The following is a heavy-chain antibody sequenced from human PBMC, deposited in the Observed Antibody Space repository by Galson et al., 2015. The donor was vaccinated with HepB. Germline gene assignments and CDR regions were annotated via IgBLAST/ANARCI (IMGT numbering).Heavy chain of an antibody. CDR2: ISSSSSYI. J-gene: IGHJ6*02. CDR1: GFTVSSYS. Sequence: SLRLSCAASGFTVSSYSMNWVRQAPGKGLEWVSPISSSSSYIYYADSVKGRFTISRDNAKNSLYLQMNSLRAEDTAVYYCASTPPEYYYYGMDVWGQGTTVTVSS. CDR3: ASTPPEYYYYGMDV. V-gene: IGHV3-21*01. D-gene: IGHD2-15*01.